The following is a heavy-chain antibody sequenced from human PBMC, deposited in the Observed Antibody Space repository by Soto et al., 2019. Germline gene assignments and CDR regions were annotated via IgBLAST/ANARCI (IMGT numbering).Heavy chain of an antibody. D-gene: IGHD3-3*01. CDR3: AGPSRNRFYDPLDI. CDR1: GYTFGGYY. J-gene: IGHJ3*02. Sequence: ASVKVSCKASGYTFGGYYMHWVRQAPGQGLEWMGWINPNSGGTLYAQKFQGGVNMTRDPSISTASMELRSLRFDDTAVYYCAGPSRNRFYDPLDIWGQGTMVTVSS. CDR2: INPNSGGT. V-gene: IGHV1-2*02.